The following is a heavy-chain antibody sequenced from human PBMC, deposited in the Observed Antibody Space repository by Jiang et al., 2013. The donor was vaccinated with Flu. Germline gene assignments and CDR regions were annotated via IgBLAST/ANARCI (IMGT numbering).Heavy chain of an antibody. CDR2: INPSGGST. J-gene: IGHJ2*01. Sequence: GAEVKKPGASVKVSCKASGYTFTSYYMHWVRQAPGQGLEWMGIINPSGGSTSYAQKFQGRVTMTRDTSTSTVYMELSSLRSEDTAVYYCARTYSSSWLHTGYFDLWGRGTLVTVSS. CDR3: ARTYSSSWLHTGYFDL. D-gene: IGHD6-13*01. V-gene: IGHV1-46*01. CDR1: GYTFTSYY.